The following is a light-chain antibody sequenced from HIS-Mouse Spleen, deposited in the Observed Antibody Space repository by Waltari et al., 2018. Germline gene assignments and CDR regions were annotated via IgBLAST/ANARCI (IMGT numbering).Light chain of an antibody. CDR3: SSYTSSSTWV. CDR1: TSDVGVYKY. Sequence: QSALTHPAPVSGSPGPSVTISCTGITSDVGVYKYVSWYQQHPGKAPKLMIYEVSNRPSGVSNRFSGSKSGNTASLTISGLQAEDEADYYCSSYTSSSTWVFGGGTKLTVL. V-gene: IGLV2-14*01. CDR2: EVS. J-gene: IGLJ3*02.